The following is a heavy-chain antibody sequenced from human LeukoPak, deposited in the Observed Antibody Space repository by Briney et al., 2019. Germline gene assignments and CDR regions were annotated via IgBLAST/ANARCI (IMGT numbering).Heavy chain of an antibody. V-gene: IGHV4-59*01. CDR3: TRRRDGNWFDP. CDR2: IYYSGST. CDR1: GGSISNYY. D-gene: IGHD5-24*01. Sequence: SETLSLTCTVSGGSISNYYWSWIRQPPGKGLEWIGHIYYSGSTNYNPSLKSRVTISADTSKNQFSLKLSSVTAADTAVYYCTRRRDGNWFDPWGQGTLVTVSS. J-gene: IGHJ5*02.